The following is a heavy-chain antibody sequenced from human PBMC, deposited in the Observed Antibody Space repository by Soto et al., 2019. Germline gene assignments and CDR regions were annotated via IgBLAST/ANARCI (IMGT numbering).Heavy chain of an antibody. CDR2: ISASNGYT. J-gene: IGHJ4*02. CDR3: VLLWFGELFYLDY. V-gene: IGHV1-18*04. D-gene: IGHD3-10*01. CDR1: GYTFTRYN. Sequence: QVQLVQSGAEVRKPGASVKVSCKASGYTFTRYNINWVRQAPGQGLEWMGWISASNGYTNYAQKLQGRVTMTTDTSTSTAYMELRSLRSGDTAVYYCVLLWFGELFYLDYWGQGTLVTVSS.